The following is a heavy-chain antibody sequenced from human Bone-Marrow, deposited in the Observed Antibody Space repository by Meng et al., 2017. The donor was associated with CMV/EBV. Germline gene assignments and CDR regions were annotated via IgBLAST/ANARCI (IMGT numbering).Heavy chain of an antibody. CDR2: IDWDNDK. Sequence: SGPTLVKPTETLTLTCTVSGFSLSNARMGVSWIRQPPGKALEWLARIDWDNDKFYSTSLKSRLIISKDTSKNQVVLTMTNVNPVDTATYYCARLATKWGDVWGQGTTVTVSS. J-gene: IGHJ6*02. CDR3: ARLATKWGDV. V-gene: IGHV2-70D*14. D-gene: IGHD2-8*01. CDR1: GFSLSNARMG.